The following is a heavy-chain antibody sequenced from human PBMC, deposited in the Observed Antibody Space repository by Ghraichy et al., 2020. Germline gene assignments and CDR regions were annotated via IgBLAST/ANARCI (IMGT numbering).Heavy chain of an antibody. Sequence: SQTLSLTCAVYGGSFSGYYWSWIRQPPGKGLEWIGEINHSGSTNYNPSLKSRVTISVDTSKNQFSLKLSSVTAADTAVYYCANWRGVGRRYMDVWGKGTTVTVSS. CDR3: ANWRGVGRRYMDV. CDR2: INHSGST. J-gene: IGHJ6*03. CDR1: GGSFSGYY. V-gene: IGHV4-34*01. D-gene: IGHD1-1*01.